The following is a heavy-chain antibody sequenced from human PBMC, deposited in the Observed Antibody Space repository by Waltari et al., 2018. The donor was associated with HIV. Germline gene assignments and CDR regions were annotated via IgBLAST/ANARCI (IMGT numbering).Heavy chain of an antibody. V-gene: IGHV3-48*04. CDR1: GFTFRSYI. D-gene: IGHD2-15*01. Sequence: EVQLVESGGGLVQPGGTLRLACAASGFTFRSYILNWVRQAPGKGLVWVSYIRSTSNTIYYADYVKGRFTVSTDNAKNSLSLQMISLRAEDTSVYFCAKEVVALPHYYYYGLDVWGQGTTVTVSS. J-gene: IGHJ6*02. CDR3: AKEVVALPHYYYYGLDV. CDR2: IRSTSNTI.